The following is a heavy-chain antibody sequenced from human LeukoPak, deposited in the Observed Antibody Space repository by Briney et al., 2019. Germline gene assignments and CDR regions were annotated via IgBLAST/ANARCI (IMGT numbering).Heavy chain of an antibody. J-gene: IGHJ4*02. Sequence: PSETLSLTCTVSGDSISPYYWSWIRQPPGKGLEWIGYIYYSGSTNYNPSLKSRVTISVDTSKNQFSLKLSSVTAADTAVYYCARDYQWGRTYYFDYWGQGTLVTVSS. D-gene: IGHD1-26*01. V-gene: IGHV4-59*01. CDR1: GDSISPYY. CDR3: ARDYQWGRTYYFDY. CDR2: IYYSGST.